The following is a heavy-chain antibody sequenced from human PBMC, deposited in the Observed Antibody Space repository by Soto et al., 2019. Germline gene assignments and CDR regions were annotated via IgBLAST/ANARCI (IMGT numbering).Heavy chain of an antibody. Sequence: GASVKVSCKASGGTFSSYAISWVRQAPGQGLEWMGGIIPIFGTANYAQKFQGRVTITADESTSTAYMELSSLRSEDTAVYYCARDRRDSTDGGDLGAFDYWGQGTLVTVSS. CDR3: ARDRRDSTDGGDLGAFDY. CDR1: GGTFSSYA. D-gene: IGHD2-21*02. V-gene: IGHV1-69*13. CDR2: IIPIFGTA. J-gene: IGHJ4*02.